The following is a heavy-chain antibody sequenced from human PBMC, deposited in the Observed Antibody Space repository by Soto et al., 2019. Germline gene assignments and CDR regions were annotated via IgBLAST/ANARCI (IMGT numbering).Heavy chain of an antibody. J-gene: IGHJ4*02. CDR3: ARDPKVARWGSSWYHDY. D-gene: IGHD6-13*01. Sequence: EVQLVESGGGLVKPGGSLRLSCAASGFTFSSYSMNWVRQAPGKGLEWVSSISSSSSYIYYADSVKGRFTISRDNAKNSLYLQMNSLRAEDTAVYYCARDPKVARWGSSWYHDYWGQGTLVTVSS. CDR2: ISSSSSYI. CDR1: GFTFSSYS. V-gene: IGHV3-21*01.